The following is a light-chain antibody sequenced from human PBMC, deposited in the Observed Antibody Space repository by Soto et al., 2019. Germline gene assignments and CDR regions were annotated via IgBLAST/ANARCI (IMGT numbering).Light chain of an antibody. CDR1: QSVGRNY. CDR3: QQYGSSPPYT. J-gene: IGKJ2*01. Sequence: EIVLTQSPGTLSLSPGERATLSCRASQSVGRNYLAWYQQKPGQAPRLLIYGASSRASGIPDRFSGSGSGTDFTLTISRLEPEDFAVYYCQQYGSSPPYTFGQGTKLEIK. CDR2: GAS. V-gene: IGKV3-20*01.